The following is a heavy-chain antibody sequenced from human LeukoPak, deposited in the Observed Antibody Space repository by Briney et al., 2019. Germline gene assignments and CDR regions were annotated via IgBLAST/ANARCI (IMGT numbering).Heavy chain of an antibody. V-gene: IGHV1-2*04. CDR3: AREAGGSDTYYLDY. Sequence: ASVKISCKASGYTFTGYYMHWVRQAPGQGLEWMGWINPNSGGTNYAQKFQGWVTMTRDTSISTAYMELSRLRSDDTAVYYCAREAGGSDTYYLDYWGQGTLITVSS. D-gene: IGHD1-26*01. CDR1: GYTFTGYY. CDR2: INPNSGGT. J-gene: IGHJ4*02.